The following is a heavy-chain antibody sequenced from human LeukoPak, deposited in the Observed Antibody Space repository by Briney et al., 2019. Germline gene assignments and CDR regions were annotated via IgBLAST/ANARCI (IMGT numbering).Heavy chain of an antibody. CDR2: LSGDGDST. V-gene: IGHV3-23*01. Sequence: GGSLRLSCAASGFTFGSYAMSWVRRAPGKGLEWVSTLSGDGDSTYYADSVKGRFTISRDNSKKMVYLHMNSLRAEDTAVYYCAKDYGYTPYYFDYWGQGTLVTVSS. CDR1: GFTFGSYA. J-gene: IGHJ4*02. CDR3: AKDYGYTPYYFDY. D-gene: IGHD5-18*01.